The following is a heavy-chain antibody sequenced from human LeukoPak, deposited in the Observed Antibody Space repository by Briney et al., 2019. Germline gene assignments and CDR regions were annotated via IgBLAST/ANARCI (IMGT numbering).Heavy chain of an antibody. V-gene: IGHV4-34*01. Sequence: PSGTLSLTCAVYGGSLSGYYWSWIRQPPGKGLEWTGEINHSGRTNYNTSLESRVTISVDTSKNQFSLKLTSVTAADTAVYYCARARQVGYYFDPWGQGSLVTVSS. CDR2: INHSGRT. J-gene: IGHJ4*02. D-gene: IGHD6-25*01. CDR1: GGSLSGYY. CDR3: ARARQVGYYFDP.